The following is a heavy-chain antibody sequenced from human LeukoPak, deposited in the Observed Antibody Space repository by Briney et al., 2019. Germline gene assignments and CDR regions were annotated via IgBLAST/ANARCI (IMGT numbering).Heavy chain of an antibody. CDR2: IYWDDAK. Sequence: SGPTLVRPTQTFTLTCTFSGFSLSTSEVGVGWIRQPPGRALEWLALIYWDDAKRYSPSLKSRLTVTKDTSKNQVVLTMTNMDPVDTATYYCSRCDYGDYYFDYWGQGTLVTVSS. CDR3: SRCDYGDYYFDY. CDR1: GFSLSTSEVG. J-gene: IGHJ4*02. V-gene: IGHV2-5*02. D-gene: IGHD4-17*01.